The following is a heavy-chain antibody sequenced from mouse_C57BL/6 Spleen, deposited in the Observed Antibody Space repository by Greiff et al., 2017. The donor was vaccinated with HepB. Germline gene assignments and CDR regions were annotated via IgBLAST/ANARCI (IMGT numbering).Heavy chain of an antibody. CDR2: FYPGSGSI. CDR3: ARHDYGNYEDWYFDV. CDR1: GYTFTEYT. D-gene: IGHD2-1*01. J-gene: IGHJ1*03. V-gene: IGHV1-62-2*01. Sequence: VQLVESGAELVKPGASVKLSCKASGYTFTEYTIHWVKQRSGQGLEWIGWFYPGSGSIKYNEKFKDKATLTADKSSSTVYMELSRLTSEDSAVYFCARHDYGNYEDWYFDVWGTGTTGTVSS.